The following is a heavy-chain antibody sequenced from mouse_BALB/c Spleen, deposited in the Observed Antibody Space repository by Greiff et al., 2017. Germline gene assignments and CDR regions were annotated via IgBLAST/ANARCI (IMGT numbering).Heavy chain of an antibody. CDR2: IDPETGGT. D-gene: IGHD2-10*01. J-gene: IGHJ3*01. CDR3: SSYYGNSSWFAY. Sequence: QVQLKESGAELVRPGASVTLSCKASGYTFTDYEMHWVKQTPVHGLEWIGAIDPETGGTAYNQKFKGKATLTADKSSSTAYMELRSLTSEDSAVYYCSSYYGNSSWFAYWGQGTLVTVSA. V-gene: IGHV1-15*01. CDR1: GYTFTDYE.